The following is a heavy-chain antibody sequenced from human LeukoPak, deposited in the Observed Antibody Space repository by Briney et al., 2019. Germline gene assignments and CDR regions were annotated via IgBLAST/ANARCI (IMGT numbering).Heavy chain of an antibody. J-gene: IGHJ3*02. D-gene: IGHD2-2*01. V-gene: IGHV3-21*01. Sequence: GGSLRLSCTASGFTFSRSSMNWVRQAPGKGLEWVSSISTSSSYIYYADSVKGRFTISRDNAKNSLYLQMNSLRAEDTAVYYCAREVVPAAIPSNAFDIWGQGTMVAVSS. CDR1: GFTFSRSS. CDR3: AREVVPAAIPSNAFDI. CDR2: ISTSSSYI.